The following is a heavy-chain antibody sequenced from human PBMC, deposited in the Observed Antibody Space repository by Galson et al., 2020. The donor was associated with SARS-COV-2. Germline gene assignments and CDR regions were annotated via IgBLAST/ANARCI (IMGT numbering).Heavy chain of an antibody. D-gene: IGHD3-22*01. V-gene: IGHV3-49*01. CDR3: TRDLRLYYDSSEFDY. CDR2: IRRKAYGGTT. J-gene: IGHJ4*02. CDR1: GFTFGDYA. Sequence: GESLKISCTVSGFTFGDYAINWFRQAPGKGLEWIGFIRRKAYGGTTEYTASVKGRFTVSRDDSKNIAYLQMNSLKTEDTAIYYCTRDLRLYYDSSEFDYWGQGTLVTVSS.